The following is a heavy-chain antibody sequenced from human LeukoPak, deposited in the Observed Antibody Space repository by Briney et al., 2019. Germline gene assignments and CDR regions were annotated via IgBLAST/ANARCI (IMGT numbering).Heavy chain of an antibody. Sequence: GGSLRLSCAASGFTFSSYSMNWVRQAPGKGLEWVSSISSSSSYIYYADSVKGRFTISRDNAKNSLYLQMNSLRAEDTAVYYCARDPPLGYCSSTSCDERFFDYWGQGTLVTVSS. CDR2: ISSSSSYI. CDR3: ARDPPLGYCSSTSCDERFFDY. D-gene: IGHD2-2*01. V-gene: IGHV3-21*01. J-gene: IGHJ4*02. CDR1: GFTFSSYS.